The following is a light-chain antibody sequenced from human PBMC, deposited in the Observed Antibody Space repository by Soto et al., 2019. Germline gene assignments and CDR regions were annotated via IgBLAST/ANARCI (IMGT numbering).Light chain of an antibody. Sequence: EIWLTQYPGTLSLSPGERATLSCRASQSVSNNYLAWYQQKPGQAPRLLIYGASNRATGIPDSLSGSGSGTEFTLTISRLEPEDFAVYYCQQYGSPGTFGQGTKVDIK. CDR3: QQYGSPGT. CDR2: GAS. CDR1: QSVSNNY. V-gene: IGKV3-20*01. J-gene: IGKJ1*01.